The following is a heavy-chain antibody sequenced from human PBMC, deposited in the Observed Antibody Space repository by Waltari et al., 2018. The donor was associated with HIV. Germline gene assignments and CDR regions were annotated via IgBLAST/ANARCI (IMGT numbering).Heavy chain of an antibody. D-gene: IGHD2-21*02. CDR1: GGSFSGYY. CDR2: INDSGSA. V-gene: IGHV4-34*02. Sequence: QVHLQQWDAGLLKPSETLSLTCGVYGGSFSGYYWSWIRKPPGKGLEWIAEINDSGSATYNPSFKSRVTISVDTSKKQFSLKVNSVTAADTAVYFCARCGPTAISSSSYYYGMDVWGQGTTVTVSS. CDR3: ARCGPTAISSSSYYYGMDV. J-gene: IGHJ6*02.